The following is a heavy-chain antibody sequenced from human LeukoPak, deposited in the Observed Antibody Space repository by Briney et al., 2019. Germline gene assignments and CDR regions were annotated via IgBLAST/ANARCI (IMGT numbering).Heavy chain of an antibody. Sequence: TGGSLRLSCAASGFTFSDYYMSWVRQAPGKGLEYVSAISSNGGSTYYADSVKGRFTISRDNSKNTLYLQMSSLRAEDTAMFYCVNGDQSSWYRTLLYWGQGTLVTVSS. CDR3: VNGDQSSWYRTLLY. D-gene: IGHD6-13*01. CDR2: ISSNGGST. CDR1: GFTFSDYY. V-gene: IGHV3-64D*06. J-gene: IGHJ4*02.